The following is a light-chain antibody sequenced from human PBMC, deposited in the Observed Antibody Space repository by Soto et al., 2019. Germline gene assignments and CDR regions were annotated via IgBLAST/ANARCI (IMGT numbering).Light chain of an antibody. V-gene: IGKV3D-15*01. J-gene: IGKJ4*01. Sequence: EMVVTQSPATLSVSPGERVTLSCRTSQDVSSKLAWYQQKPGQPPSLLIYDASTRATGTPARFSGSGSGTEFTLAVSSLQSEDFAVYYCQQYGSSPPLTFGGGTKVEIK. CDR2: DAS. CDR1: QDVSSK. CDR3: QQYGSSPPLT.